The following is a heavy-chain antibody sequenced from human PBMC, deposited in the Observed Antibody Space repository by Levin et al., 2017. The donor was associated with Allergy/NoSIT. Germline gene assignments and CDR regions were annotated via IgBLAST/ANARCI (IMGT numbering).Heavy chain of an antibody. D-gene: IGHD3-16*01. CDR1: GGSISSGDYY. J-gene: IGHJ6*02. CDR2: IYYSGST. V-gene: IGHV4-30-4*01. Sequence: SETLSLTCTVSGGSISSGDYYWRWIRQPPGKGLEWIGYIYYSGSTYYNPSLKSRVTISVDTSKNQFSLKLSSVTAADTAVYYCARDRGRAGMDVWGQGTTVTVSS. CDR3: ARDRGRAGMDV.